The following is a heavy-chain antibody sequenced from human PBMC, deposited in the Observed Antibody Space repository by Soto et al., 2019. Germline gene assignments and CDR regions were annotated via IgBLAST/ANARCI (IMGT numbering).Heavy chain of an antibody. J-gene: IGHJ5*02. Sequence: PGGSLRLSCAASGFTFSDYYMFWIRQAPGKGLEWVSYISSSGSIKYYADSVKGRFTISRDNAKNSLYLEMNSLRVEDTAVYYCAREADGYDSSGYWGGWFDPWGQGTLVTVSS. D-gene: IGHD3-22*01. CDR1: GFTFSDYY. CDR2: ISSSGSIK. CDR3: AREADGYDSSGYWGGWFDP. V-gene: IGHV3-11*01.